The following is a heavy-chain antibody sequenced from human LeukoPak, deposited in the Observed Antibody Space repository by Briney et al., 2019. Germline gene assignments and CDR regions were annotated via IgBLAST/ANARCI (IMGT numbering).Heavy chain of an antibody. CDR2: FAPEDGET. Sequence: ASVKVSCKVSGYTLTELSMHWVRQAPGKGLEWMGGFAPEDGETIYAQKFQGRVTMTEDTSTDTAYMELSSLRSEDTAVYYCANGQSGSCYAFDIWGQGTMVTVSS. CDR1: GYTLTELS. V-gene: IGHV1-24*01. D-gene: IGHD1-26*01. J-gene: IGHJ3*02. CDR3: ANGQSGSCYAFDI.